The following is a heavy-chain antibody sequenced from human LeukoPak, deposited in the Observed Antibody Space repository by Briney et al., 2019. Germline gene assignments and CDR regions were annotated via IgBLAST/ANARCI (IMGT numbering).Heavy chain of an antibody. Sequence: GGSLRLSCAASGFTFSSYGMHWVRQAPGKGLEWVAVIWYDGSNKHYADSVKGRFTISRDNSKNTLYLQMNSLRAEDTAVYYCARDGSRYYDFWSGYSTPQENWFDPWGQGTLVTVSS. D-gene: IGHD3-3*01. CDR1: GFTFSSYG. J-gene: IGHJ5*02. CDR2: IWYDGSNK. V-gene: IGHV3-33*01. CDR3: ARDGSRYYDFWSGYSTPQENWFDP.